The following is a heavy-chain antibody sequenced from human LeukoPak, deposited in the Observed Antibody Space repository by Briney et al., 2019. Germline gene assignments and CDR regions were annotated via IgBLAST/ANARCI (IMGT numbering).Heavy chain of an antibody. CDR1: GFTFSGDW. J-gene: IGHJ6*02. Sequence: GGSLRLSCAVSGFTFSGDWMHWVRQAPGKGLVWVSRIKSDGISTSYADSVKGRFTISRDNAKNTLYLQMNSLRAEDTAVYYCARDRHYHMDVWGRGTTVTVSS. CDR3: ARDRHYHMDV. V-gene: IGHV3-74*01. CDR2: IKSDGIST.